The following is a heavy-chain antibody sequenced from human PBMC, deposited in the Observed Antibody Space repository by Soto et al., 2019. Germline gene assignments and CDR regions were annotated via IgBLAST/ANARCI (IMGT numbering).Heavy chain of an antibody. Sequence: TLSLTCTVSGGSISSGSYHWSWIRQHPGKGLEWIGNIYYSGSSYYNPSLKSRATISIDTYKDQFSLRLGSVTAADTAVYYCARVEGSSYYFRHDCWGRGTLVTVSS. CDR3: ARVEGSSYYFRHDC. V-gene: IGHV4-31*03. CDR1: GGSISSGSYH. D-gene: IGHD1-26*01. CDR2: IYYSGSS. J-gene: IGHJ4*02.